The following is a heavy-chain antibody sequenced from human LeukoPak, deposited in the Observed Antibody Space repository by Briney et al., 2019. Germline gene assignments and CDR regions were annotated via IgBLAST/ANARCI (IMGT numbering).Heavy chain of an antibody. Sequence: SETLSLTCTVSGASMDSYYWSWIRQPAGKGLEWIERMYTTGSSYYNPSLKSRVTMSVDTSKNQFSLKLRSVTAADTAVYYCARDLLVPGVMSRVDPWGQGTLVTVSS. D-gene: IGHD2-2*01. J-gene: IGHJ5*02. CDR2: MYTTGSS. V-gene: IGHV4-4*07. CDR3: ARDLLVPGVMSRVDP. CDR1: GASMDSYY.